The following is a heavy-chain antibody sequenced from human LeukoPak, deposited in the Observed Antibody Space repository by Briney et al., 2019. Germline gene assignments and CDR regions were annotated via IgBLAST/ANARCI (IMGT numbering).Heavy chain of an antibody. Sequence: GGSLRLSCAASGFTFSSYAMSWVRQAPGKGLEWVADIWFDKNQHFADSVKGRFAISRDNSKNTVYLQINSLRAEDTAVYYCARDRHCVNGVCHSPPGMDVWGQGTTVTVSS. J-gene: IGHJ6*02. CDR2: IWFDKNQ. V-gene: IGHV3-33*08. CDR3: ARDRHCVNGVCHSPPGMDV. D-gene: IGHD2-8*01. CDR1: GFTFSSYA.